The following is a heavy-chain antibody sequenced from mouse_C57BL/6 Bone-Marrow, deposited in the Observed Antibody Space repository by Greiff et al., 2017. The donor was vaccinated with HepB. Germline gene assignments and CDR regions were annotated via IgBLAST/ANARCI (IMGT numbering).Heavy chain of an antibody. CDR2: ISYDGSN. CDR1: GYSITSGYY. D-gene: IGHD2-4*01. Sequence: EVQLVESGPGLVKPSQSLSLTCSVTGYSITSGYYWNWIRQFPGNKLEWMGYISYDGSNNYNPSLKNRISITRDTSKNQFFLKLNSVTTEDTATYYCARVYEDYDGFAYWGQGTLVTVSA. CDR3: ARVYEDYDGFAY. V-gene: IGHV3-6*01. J-gene: IGHJ3*01.